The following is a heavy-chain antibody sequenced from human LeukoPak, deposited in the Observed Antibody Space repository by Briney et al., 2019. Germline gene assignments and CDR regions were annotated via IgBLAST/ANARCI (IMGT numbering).Heavy chain of an antibody. CDR1: GGSISSGSYY. V-gene: IGHV4-61*02. CDR2: IYTSGST. Sequence: SETLSLTCTVSGGSISSGSYYWSWIRQPAGKGLECIGRIYTSGSTNYNPSLKSRVTMSVDTSKNQFSLKLSSVTAADTAVYYCARVTGAAAGIYYYYYYMDVWGKGTTVTVSS. D-gene: IGHD6-13*01. J-gene: IGHJ6*03. CDR3: ARVTGAAAGIYYYYYYMDV.